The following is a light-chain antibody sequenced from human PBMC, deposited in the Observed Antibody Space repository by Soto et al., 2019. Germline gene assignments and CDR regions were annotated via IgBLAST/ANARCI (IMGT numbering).Light chain of an antibody. J-gene: IGKJ1*01. V-gene: IGKV3-20*01. CDR3: QQYGGSPQT. CDR2: GAS. Sequence: EIVLTQSPGTLSLSPGERATLSCRASQSVSNYLAWYQHTPGQAPRLLIYGASSRATGIPDRFSGSGSETDFTRTISRLEPEDFAVYCGQQYGGSPQTFGQGTKVEIK. CDR1: QSVSNY.